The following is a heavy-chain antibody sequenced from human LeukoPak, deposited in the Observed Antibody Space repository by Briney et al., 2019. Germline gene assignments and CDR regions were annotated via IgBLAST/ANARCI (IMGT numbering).Heavy chain of an antibody. J-gene: IGHJ4*02. V-gene: IGHV3-11*01. D-gene: IGHD3-9*01. CDR1: GFTFSDYY. CDR2: ISSSGSPR. Sequence: GGSLRLSCAASGFTFSDYYMSWIRQAPGKGLEWLSYISSSGSPRYYADSVKGRFTISRDNAKSSLYLQMNSLRAEDTAVYYCARGVLTGYCTVGYWGQGTLVTVSP. CDR3: ARGVLTGYCTVGY.